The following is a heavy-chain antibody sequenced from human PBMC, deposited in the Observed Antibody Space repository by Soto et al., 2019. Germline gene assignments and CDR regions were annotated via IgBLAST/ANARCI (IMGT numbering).Heavy chain of an antibody. Sequence: KPSETLSLTCNVCGGSISNYYWTWVRQSPEKGLEWIGYMYYNGNINYNPSLKSRVTISIDTSKNRFSLTLKSVTAADTAVYYCASGGNWFDPWGQGVLVTVSS. J-gene: IGHJ5*02. CDR1: GGSISNYY. CDR2: MYYNGNI. D-gene: IGHD3-16*01. V-gene: IGHV4-59*01. CDR3: ASGGNWFDP.